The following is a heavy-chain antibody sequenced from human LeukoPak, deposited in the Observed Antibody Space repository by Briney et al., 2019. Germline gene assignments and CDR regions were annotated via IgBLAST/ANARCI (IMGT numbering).Heavy chain of an antibody. J-gene: IGHJ6*03. Sequence: SQTLSLTCTVSGGSISSGDYYWSWIRQPPGKGLEWIGYIYYSGSTYYNPSLKSRVTISVDTSKNQFSLKLSSMTAADTAVYYCAREAHPEAVQLWYYMDVWGKGTTVTVSS. CDR3: AREAHPEAVQLWYYMDV. D-gene: IGHD5-18*01. V-gene: IGHV4-30-4*08. CDR1: GGSISSGDYY. CDR2: IYYSGST.